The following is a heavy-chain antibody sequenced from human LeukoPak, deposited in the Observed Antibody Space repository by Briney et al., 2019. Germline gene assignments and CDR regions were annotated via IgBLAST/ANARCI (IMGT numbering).Heavy chain of an antibody. Sequence: GGSLRLSCAASGFTFSSYSMNWVGQAQGKGLEWVSSISSSSSYIYYADSVKGRFTISTDNAKNSLYLQMNSLRGEDTAVYYCARALSFDYWGQGTLVTVSS. V-gene: IGHV3-21*01. CDR1: GFTFSSYS. J-gene: IGHJ4*02. CDR3: ARALSFDY. CDR2: ISSSSSYI.